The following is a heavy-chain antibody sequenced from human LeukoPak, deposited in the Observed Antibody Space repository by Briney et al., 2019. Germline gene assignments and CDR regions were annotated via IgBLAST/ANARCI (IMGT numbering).Heavy chain of an antibody. CDR1: GYTFTGYY. D-gene: IGHD2-2*01. CDR2: INPNSGGT. CDR3: ARANALYCSSTSCLFDY. V-gene: IGHV1-2*02. J-gene: IGHJ4*02. Sequence: ASVKVSCKASGYTFTGYYMHGVRQAPGPGLEWMAWINPNSGGTYYAQNFHDRITMTRDTSISTAYMELSRLRSDDTAIYYCARANALYCSSTSCLFDYWGQGTLVTVSS.